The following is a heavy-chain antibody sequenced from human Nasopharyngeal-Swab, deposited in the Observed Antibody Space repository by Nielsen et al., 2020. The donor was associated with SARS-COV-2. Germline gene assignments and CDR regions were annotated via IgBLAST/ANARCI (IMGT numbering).Heavy chain of an antibody. D-gene: IGHD6-13*01. Sequence: GESLKISCAASGFTFSSYWMHWVRQAPGKGLVWVSRINSDGSSTSYADSVMGRFTISRDNAKNTLYLQMNSLRAEDTAVYYCARGGSSSWYGDFDYWGQGTLVTVSS. J-gene: IGHJ4*02. CDR2: INSDGSST. CDR1: GFTFSSYW. V-gene: IGHV3-74*01. CDR3: ARGGSSSWYGDFDY.